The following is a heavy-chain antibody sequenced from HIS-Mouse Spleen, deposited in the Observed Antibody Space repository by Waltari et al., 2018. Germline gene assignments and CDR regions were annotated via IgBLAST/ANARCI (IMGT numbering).Heavy chain of an antibody. D-gene: IGHD6-13*01. V-gene: IGHV4-38-2*02. J-gene: IGHJ4*02. CDR1: GSSISLGYS. CDR3: ARAAAAGQDY. Sequence: QVQLQESGPGLVKPSETLSLPFTVPGSSISLGYSWGWIRQPPGKGLEWIGSIYHSGSTYYNPSLKSRVTISVDTSKNQFSLKLSSVTAADTAVYYCARAAAAGQDYWGQGTLVTVSS. CDR2: IYHSGST.